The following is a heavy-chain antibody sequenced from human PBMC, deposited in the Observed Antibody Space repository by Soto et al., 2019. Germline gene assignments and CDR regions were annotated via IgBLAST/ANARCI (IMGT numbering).Heavy chain of an antibody. D-gene: IGHD6-13*01. Sequence: QVQLQESGPGLVKPSETLPLTCTVSGGPIGTYYWTWIRQPPGKGLEYIGYVDYSGSTNYNPSLKSQVTISVDTSKNQFSLKLSSVTAADTAVYYCARVRRYSSRPDAFDIWGQGTMVTVSA. V-gene: IGHV4-59*01. CDR1: GGPIGTYY. J-gene: IGHJ3*02. CDR3: ARVRRYSSRPDAFDI. CDR2: VDYSGST.